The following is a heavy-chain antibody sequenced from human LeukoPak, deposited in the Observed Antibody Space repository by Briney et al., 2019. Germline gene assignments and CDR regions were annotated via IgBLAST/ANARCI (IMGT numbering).Heavy chain of an antibody. D-gene: IGHD1-20*01. J-gene: IGHJ1*01. CDR2: INTNTGNP. CDR1: GYNLTTYA. V-gene: IGHV7-4-1*02. CDR3: ARDNNWNLLPD. Sequence: ASVKVSCKASGYNLTTYALNWVRQAPGQGFEWMGWINTNTGNPTCAQGFTGRIVFSLDTSLSTAYLQISSLKAEDTAVYYCARDNNWNLLPDWGQGTLVTVSS.